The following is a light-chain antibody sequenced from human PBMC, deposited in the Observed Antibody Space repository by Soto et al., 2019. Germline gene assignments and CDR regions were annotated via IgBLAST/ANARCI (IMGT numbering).Light chain of an antibody. V-gene: IGLV2-11*01. J-gene: IGLJ1*01. CDR2: DVS. Sequence: QSALTQPRSVSGSPGQSVTISCTGADSDVGGFNYVSSYHQHPGKAPKLMIYDVSKRPSGVPDRFSGSKSGNTASLTISGLQAEDEADYYCCSFAGTFVFGTGTKLTVL. CDR3: CSFAGTFV. CDR1: DSDVGGFNY.